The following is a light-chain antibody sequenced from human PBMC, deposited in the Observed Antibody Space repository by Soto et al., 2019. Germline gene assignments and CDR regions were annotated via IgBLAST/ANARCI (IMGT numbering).Light chain of an antibody. Sequence: EMVLTQSPGTLSLSTGERATISCRGSQVIGSRYSAWYHQKSGQAPRLLIYGASSRATGIPDRFSGSGSRTDFTLTISGLQPDDSATYYCHQTYSPPDTFGQGTKVDNK. CDR1: QVIGSRY. J-gene: IGKJ1*01. CDR3: HQTYSPPDT. CDR2: GAS. V-gene: IGKV3-20*01.